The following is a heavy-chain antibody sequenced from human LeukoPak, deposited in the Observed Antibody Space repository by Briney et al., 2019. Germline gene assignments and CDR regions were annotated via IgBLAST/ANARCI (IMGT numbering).Heavy chain of an antibody. Sequence: ASVKVSCKASGYTFTSYAMHWVRQAPGQRLEWMGWINAGNGNTKYSQKFQGRVTMTRNTSISTAYMELSSLRSEDTAVYYCARVGWIQLWLDYYYGMDVWGQGTTVTVSS. CDR1: GYTFTSYA. CDR3: ARVGWIQLWLDYYYGMDV. V-gene: IGHV1-3*01. CDR2: INAGNGNT. J-gene: IGHJ6*02. D-gene: IGHD5-18*01.